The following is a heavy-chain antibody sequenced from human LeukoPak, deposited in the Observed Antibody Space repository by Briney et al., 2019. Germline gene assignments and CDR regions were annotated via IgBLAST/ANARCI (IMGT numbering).Heavy chain of an antibody. V-gene: IGHV3-48*04. J-gene: IGHJ4*02. CDR3: ARSKPTHITITDPPLAPPL. CDR2: ISSSGTTI. D-gene: IGHD3-10*01. CDR1: GFTFSTYS. Sequence: GGSLRLSCAASGFTFSTYSMNWVRQAPGKGLEWVSYISSSGTTIYYADSVKGRFTISRDSANNSLFLQMDSLRAEDTAVYYCARSKPTHITITDPPLAPPLWGQGTQVTVAS.